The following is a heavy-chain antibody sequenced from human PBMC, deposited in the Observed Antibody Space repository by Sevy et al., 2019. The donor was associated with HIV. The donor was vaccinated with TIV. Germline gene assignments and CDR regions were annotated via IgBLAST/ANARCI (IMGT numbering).Heavy chain of an antibody. D-gene: IGHD3-16*01. V-gene: IGHV3-15*01. J-gene: IGHJ6*02. Sequence: GGSLRLSCAASGFTFSNAWMSWVRQAPGKGLEWVGRIKSKSDGGTTDYAAPVKGRFIISRDDSKNTLHLQMNSLKTEDRAMYYCTTMSWGRGMDVWGQGTTVTVSS. CDR3: TTMSWGRGMDV. CDR1: GFTFSNAW. CDR2: IKSKSDGGTT.